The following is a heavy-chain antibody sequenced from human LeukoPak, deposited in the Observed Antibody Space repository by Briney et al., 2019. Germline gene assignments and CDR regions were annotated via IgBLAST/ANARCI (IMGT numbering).Heavy chain of an antibody. CDR3: ARFNAVSGWFLDY. V-gene: IGHV6-1*01. CDR1: GDSVSSNSAA. D-gene: IGHD6-19*01. CDR2: TYYRSKWYN. J-gene: IGHJ4*02. Sequence: SQTLSLTCAISGDSVSSNSAAWNWIRQSPSRGLEWLGRTYYRSKWYNDYAVSVKSRITINPDTSKSQFSLQLNSMTPEDTAVYYCARFNAVSGWFLDYWGQGTLVTVSS.